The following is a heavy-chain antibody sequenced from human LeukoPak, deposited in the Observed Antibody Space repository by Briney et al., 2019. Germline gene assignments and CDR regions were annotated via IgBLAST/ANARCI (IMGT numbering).Heavy chain of an antibody. CDR1: GVTPSTSG. J-gene: IGHJ5*02. V-gene: IGHV3-33*01. CDR2: IWYEGSNK. Sequence: GGSLRLSCVASGVTPSTSGMHWVRQAPGKGLEWVAVIWYEGSNKYYADSVKGRFTISRDISKNTLYLQMNSLRAEDTALYYCARDIELYQREYWFGPWGRGTLVTVSS. CDR3: ARDIELYQREYWFGP. D-gene: IGHD2-2*01.